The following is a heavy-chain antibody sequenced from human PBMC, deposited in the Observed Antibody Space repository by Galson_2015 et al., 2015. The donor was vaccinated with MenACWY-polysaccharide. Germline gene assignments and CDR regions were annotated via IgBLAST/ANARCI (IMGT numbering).Heavy chain of an antibody. CDR3: AGGLWSYSPDY. CDR1: GFTFGSFE. D-gene: IGHD3-10*01. CDR2: ISSSGDKI. V-gene: IGHV3-48*03. Sequence: SLRLSCAASGFTFGSFEMTWVRQAPGKGLEWISYISSSGDKIYFADSVKGRFTISRDNAKNSLYLQMNSLRAEDTAVYYCAGGLWSYSPDYWGQGTLVTVSS. J-gene: IGHJ4*02.